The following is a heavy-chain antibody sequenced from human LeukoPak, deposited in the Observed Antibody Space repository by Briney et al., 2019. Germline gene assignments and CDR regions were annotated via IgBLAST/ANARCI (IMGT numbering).Heavy chain of an antibody. CDR1: GVSISSYY. Sequence: SETLSLTCTVSGVSISSYYWSWIRQPPGRGLEWIGYLYYSGSTNYNPSLKSRVTMYIDTSKNQFSLKLSSVTAADTAMYYCAKSNGYGLIDYWGQGTLVTVSS. V-gene: IGHV4-59*08. J-gene: IGHJ4*02. D-gene: IGHD5-12*01. CDR3: AKSNGYGLIDY. CDR2: LYYSGST.